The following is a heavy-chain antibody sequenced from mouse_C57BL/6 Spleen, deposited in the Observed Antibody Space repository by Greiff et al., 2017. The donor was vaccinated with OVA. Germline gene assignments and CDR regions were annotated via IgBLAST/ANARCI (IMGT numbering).Heavy chain of an antibody. J-gene: IGHJ3*01. CDR2: IYPGSGST. Sequence: VQLQQPGAELVKPGASVKMSCKASGYTFTRYWITWVKQRPGQGLEWIGAIYPGSGSTNYNEKFKSKATLTVDTSSSTSYMQLSSLTSEDSAVYYFARGDGDYDMVCFSYWGQVTLVTVSA. CDR1: GYTFTRYW. D-gene: IGHD2-4*01. V-gene: IGHV1-55*01. CDR3: ARGDGDYDMVCFSY.